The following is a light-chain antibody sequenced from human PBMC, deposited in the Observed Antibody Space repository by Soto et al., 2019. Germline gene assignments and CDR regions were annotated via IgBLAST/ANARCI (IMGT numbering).Light chain of an antibody. CDR1: QGISSA. CDR3: QQFNSYPRIT. J-gene: IGKJ3*01. CDR2: DAS. Sequence: ALQLTQSPSSLSASVGDRVTITCRASQGISSALAWYQQKPGKAPKLLIYDASSLESGVPSRFSGSGSGTDFTLTISSLQPEDFATYYCQQFNSYPRITFGPGTKVDIK. V-gene: IGKV1-13*02.